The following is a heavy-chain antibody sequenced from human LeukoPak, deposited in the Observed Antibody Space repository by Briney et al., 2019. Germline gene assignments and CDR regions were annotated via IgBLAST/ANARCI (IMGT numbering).Heavy chain of an antibody. Sequence: GGSLRLSCATSGFTFEDHGLSWVRQPPGKGLEWVSRINWNGGRTGYSDSVKGRFTISRDDAKKSVHLQMNSLRVEDTAVYYCVRGEGRGGWFDPWGQGILVTVCS. V-gene: IGHV3-20*04. CDR1: GFTFEDHG. D-gene: IGHD1-26*01. J-gene: IGHJ5*02. CDR2: INWNGGRT. CDR3: VRGEGRGGWFDP.